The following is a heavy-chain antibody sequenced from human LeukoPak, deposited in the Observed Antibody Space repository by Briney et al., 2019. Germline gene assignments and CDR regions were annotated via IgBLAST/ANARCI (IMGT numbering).Heavy chain of an antibody. Sequence: ASVKVSCKASGYTFTSYGISWVRQAPGQGLEWMGWISAYNGNTNYAQKLQGRVTMTTDTSTSTAYMELRSLRPDDTAVYYCAREKRDGYNFLHYYYYYGMDVWGQGTTVTVSS. V-gene: IGHV1-18*01. J-gene: IGHJ6*02. D-gene: IGHD5-24*01. CDR3: AREKRDGYNFLHYYYYYGMDV. CDR1: GYTFTSYG. CDR2: ISAYNGNT.